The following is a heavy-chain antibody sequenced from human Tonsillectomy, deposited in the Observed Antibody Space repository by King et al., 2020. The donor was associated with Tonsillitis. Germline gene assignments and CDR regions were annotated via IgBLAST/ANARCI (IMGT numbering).Heavy chain of an antibody. CDR1: GGSFSGYY. D-gene: IGHD3-22*01. J-gene: IGHJ4*02. CDR2: INHSGST. Sequence: VQLQQWGAGLLKPSETLSLTCAVYGGSFSGYYWSWIRQPPGKGLEWIGEINHSGSTNYNPSLKSRVTISVDTSKNQFSLKLSSVTAADTAVYYCARGGYYDSSGYYPYYFDYWGQGTLVTVSS. V-gene: IGHV4-34*01. CDR3: ARGGYYDSSGYYPYYFDY.